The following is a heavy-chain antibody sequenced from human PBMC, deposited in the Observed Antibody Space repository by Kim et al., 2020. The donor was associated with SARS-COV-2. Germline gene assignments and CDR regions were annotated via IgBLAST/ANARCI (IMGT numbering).Heavy chain of an antibody. V-gene: IGHV3-9*01. D-gene: IGHD1-26*01. J-gene: IGHJ4*02. Sequence: KGRFPISRDNAKNSLYLQMNSLRAEDTALYYCAKAPDRIVGAVTPFDYWGQGTLVTVSS. CDR3: AKAPDRIVGAVTPFDY.